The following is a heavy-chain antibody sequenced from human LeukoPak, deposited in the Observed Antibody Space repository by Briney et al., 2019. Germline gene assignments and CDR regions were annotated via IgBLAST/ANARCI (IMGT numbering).Heavy chain of an antibody. J-gene: IGHJ4*02. Sequence: GSLRLSCAASGFNFSDYEMNWLRQAPGKGLEWLSYTSTGGRTVKYADSVKGRFTISRDNARSSLCLQMTNLRVEDTAVYFCARGGTVTYYFDHWGQGILVAVSS. CDR2: TSTGGRTV. CDR1: GFNFSDYE. D-gene: IGHD4-17*01. V-gene: IGHV3-48*03. CDR3: ARGGTVTYYFDH.